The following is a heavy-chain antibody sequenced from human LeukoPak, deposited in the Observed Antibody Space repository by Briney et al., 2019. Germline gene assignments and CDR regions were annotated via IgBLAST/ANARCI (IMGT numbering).Heavy chain of an antibody. CDR3: ARKGTYYYDSSGYYPDAFDI. CDR1: GFTFSSYS. D-gene: IGHD3-22*01. J-gene: IGHJ3*02. V-gene: IGHV3-48*01. CDR2: ISSSSSTI. Sequence: GGPLRLSCAASGFTFSSYSMNWVRQAPGKGLEWVSYISSSSSTIYYADSVKGRFTISRDNAKNSLYLQMNSLRAEDTAVYYCARKGTYYYDSSGYYPDAFDIWGQGTMVTVSS.